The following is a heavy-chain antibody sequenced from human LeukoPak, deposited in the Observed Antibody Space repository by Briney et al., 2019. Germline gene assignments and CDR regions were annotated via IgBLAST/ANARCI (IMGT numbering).Heavy chain of an antibody. Sequence: GGSLSLSCSPSGFTLRNYWMSWVGQAPGKGLEWVANIKVDESEKYYVDSVKGRFTISRDNARNSLYLQMNSLRAEDTAVYYCASGRQLGYWGQGTLVTVSS. CDR1: GFTLRNYW. V-gene: IGHV3-7*01. CDR2: IKVDESEK. J-gene: IGHJ4*02. D-gene: IGHD6-13*01. CDR3: ASGRQLGY.